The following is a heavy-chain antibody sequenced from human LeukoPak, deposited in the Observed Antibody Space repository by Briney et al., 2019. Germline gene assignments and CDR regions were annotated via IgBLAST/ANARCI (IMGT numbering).Heavy chain of an antibody. CDR3: ARVEEGHFDY. CDR1: GFTVSSNY. CDR2: IYSGGST. J-gene: IGHJ4*02. V-gene: IGHV3-53*01. Sequence: PGGSLRLSCAASGFTVSSNYMSWVRQAPGKGLEWVSVIYSGGSTYYADPVKGRFTISRDNSKNTLYLQMSSLRAEDTAVYYCARVEEGHFDYWGQGTLVTVSS.